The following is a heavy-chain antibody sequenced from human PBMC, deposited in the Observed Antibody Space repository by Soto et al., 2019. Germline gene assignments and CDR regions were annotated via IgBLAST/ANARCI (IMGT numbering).Heavy chain of an antibody. CDR3: ARDGYSSSPRGVGY. CDR2: IYYSGST. D-gene: IGHD6-13*01. CDR1: GGSISSGGYY. Sequence: QVQLQESGPGLVKPSQTLSLTRTVSGGSISSGGYYWSWIRQHPGQGLEWIGFIYYSGSTYSNPSLKSRVTISVDTFKNQFALKLSSVTAAETAVYYCARDGYSSSPRGVGYWGQGTLVTVSS. J-gene: IGHJ4*02. V-gene: IGHV4-31*03.